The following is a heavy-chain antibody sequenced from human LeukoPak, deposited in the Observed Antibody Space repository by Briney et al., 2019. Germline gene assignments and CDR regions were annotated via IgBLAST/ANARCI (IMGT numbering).Heavy chain of an antibody. CDR1: GGSISSGSYF. J-gene: IGHJ4*02. CDR3: ARELAGYGKLDY. V-gene: IGHV4-61*02. D-gene: IGHD5-12*01. CDR2: IYTSGST. Sequence: PSQTLSLTCTVPGGSISSGSYFWSWIRQPAGKGLEWIGRIYTSGSTNYNPSLKSRVTISPDTSKNQFSLKLSSVTAADTAVYYCARELAGYGKLDYWGQGILVTVSS.